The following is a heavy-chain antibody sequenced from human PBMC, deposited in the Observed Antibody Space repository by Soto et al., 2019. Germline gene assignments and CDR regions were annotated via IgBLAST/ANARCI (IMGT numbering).Heavy chain of an antibody. D-gene: IGHD4-17*01. Sequence: SETLSLTCSVSGASITSHYWNWIRQSAGEGLQWIGRVYARGATNYNPSLKSRVTISGDTSKNQFSLKLTSVTAADTAVYYCARSSGDDFFYYGMDVWGQGTTVTVSS. CDR2: VYARGAT. V-gene: IGHV4-59*10. J-gene: IGHJ6*02. CDR1: GASITSHY. CDR3: ARSSGDDFFYYGMDV.